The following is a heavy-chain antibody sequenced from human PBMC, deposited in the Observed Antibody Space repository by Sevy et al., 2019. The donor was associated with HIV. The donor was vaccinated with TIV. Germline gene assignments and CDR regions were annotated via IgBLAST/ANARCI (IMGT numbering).Heavy chain of an antibody. V-gene: IGHV3-74*01. CDR3: AREGVDFWSGPVDYYYGMDV. Sequence: GGSLRLSCEVSGFTFSKYWMHWVRRAPGKGLVWVSRRNGDGNSPVYADSVQGRFTISRDNAKNTLFLQMNSLRAEDTGIYYCAREGVDFWSGPVDYYYGMDVWGQGTTVTVSS. D-gene: IGHD3-3*01. CDR2: RNGDGNSP. CDR1: GFTFSKYW. J-gene: IGHJ6*02.